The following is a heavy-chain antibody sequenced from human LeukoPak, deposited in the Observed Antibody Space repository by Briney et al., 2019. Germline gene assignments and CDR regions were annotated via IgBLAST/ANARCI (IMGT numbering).Heavy chain of an antibody. Sequence: GASVKVSCKASGYTFSSYDINWVRQATGQGLEWMGWMNPSSGNTGYAQKFQGRVTMTTDTSTSTAYMELRSLRSDDTAVYYCARLGYCSSTSCYGSYYYYYMDVWGKGTTVTVSS. CDR1: GYTFSSYD. J-gene: IGHJ6*03. CDR3: ARLGYCSSTSCYGSYYYYYMDV. CDR2: MNPSSGNT. V-gene: IGHV1-8*01. D-gene: IGHD2-2*01.